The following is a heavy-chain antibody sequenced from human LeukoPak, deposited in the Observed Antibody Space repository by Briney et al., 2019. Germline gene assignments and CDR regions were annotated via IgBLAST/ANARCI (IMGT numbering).Heavy chain of an antibody. J-gene: IGHJ3*02. D-gene: IGHD3-22*01. CDR2: ISGSGGST. V-gene: IGHV3-23*01. CDR3: AKAPSSYSGYSPWGAFDI. CDR1: GFTFSSYA. Sequence: PGRSLRLSCAASGFTFSSYAMSWVRQAPGKGLEWVSAISGSGGSTYYADSVKGRFTISRDNSKNTLYLQMNSLRAEDTAVYYCAKAPSSYSGYSPWGAFDIWGQGTMVTVSS.